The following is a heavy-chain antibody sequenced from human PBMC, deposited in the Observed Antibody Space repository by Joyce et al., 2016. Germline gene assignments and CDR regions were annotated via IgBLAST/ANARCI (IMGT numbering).Heavy chain of an antibody. V-gene: IGHV3-30*03. CDR2: ISYDGSNK. CDR1: GFTFSNYG. CDR3: AGGILTGYFDY. J-gene: IGHJ4*02. D-gene: IGHD3-9*01. Sequence: QGQLVESGGGVVQPGRSLRFSCAASGFTFSNYGMHWVRQAPGKGPEWVAVISYDGSNKHYGDSVKGRFTISRDNSKNTLYLQMNSLRAEDTAVYYCAGGILTGYFDYWGQGTLVTVSS.